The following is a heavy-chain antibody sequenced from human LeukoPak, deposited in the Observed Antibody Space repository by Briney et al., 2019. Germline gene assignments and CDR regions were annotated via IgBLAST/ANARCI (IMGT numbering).Heavy chain of an antibody. V-gene: IGHV3-30*04. J-gene: IGHJ4*02. CDR1: GFTFSSYA. D-gene: IGHD6-19*01. CDR3: ARDIGQWLEPQLDY. Sequence: GGSLRLSCAASGFTFSSYAMHWVRQAPGKGLEWVAVISYDGSNKYYADSVKGRFTISRDNSKNTLYLQMNSLRAEDTAVYYCARDIGQWLEPQLDYWGQGTLVTVSS. CDR2: ISYDGSNK.